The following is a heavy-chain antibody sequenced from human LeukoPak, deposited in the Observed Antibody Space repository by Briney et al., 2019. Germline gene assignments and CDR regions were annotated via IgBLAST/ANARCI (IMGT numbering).Heavy chain of an antibody. CDR3: ARRVEMYQGGAHSWLDP. CDR2: ISYSGST. Sequence: PSETLSLTCTVSVGSISTYYWNWIRQPPGKGLEWIGHISYSGSTIYNPSLKSRVKISVDTSENQFSLKLNSVTAADTAVYYCARRVEMYQGGAHSWLDPWGQGILVTVSS. J-gene: IGHJ5*02. D-gene: IGHD5-24*01. V-gene: IGHV4-59*08. CDR1: VGSISTYY.